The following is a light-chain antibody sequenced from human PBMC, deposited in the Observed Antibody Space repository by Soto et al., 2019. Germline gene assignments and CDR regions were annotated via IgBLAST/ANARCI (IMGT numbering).Light chain of an antibody. CDR3: QHYNAFPWT. CDR1: HRISVY. CDR2: KAS. Sequence: DTQMTQSPSTLSASVGDRVTITCRASHRISVYLAWYQQKPGKPPKLLISKASSLQSGVPSRFSGSGSGTEFTLTISSLQPDDFATYYCQHYNAFPWTFGQGTKVDIK. J-gene: IGKJ1*01. V-gene: IGKV1-5*03.